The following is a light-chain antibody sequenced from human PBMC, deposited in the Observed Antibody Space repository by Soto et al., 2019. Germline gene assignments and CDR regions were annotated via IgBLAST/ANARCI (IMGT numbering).Light chain of an antibody. V-gene: IGKV3-20*01. J-gene: IGKJ1*01. CDR1: QSVSSN. CDR3: QQYGSSGT. CDR2: GAP. Sequence: EIVLTQSPGTLSLSPGERATLSCRASQSVSSNLAWYQQKPGQAPRLLIYGAPTRATGIPARFSGSGSGTEFTLTISRLEPEDFAVYYCQQYGSSGTFGQGTKVDIK.